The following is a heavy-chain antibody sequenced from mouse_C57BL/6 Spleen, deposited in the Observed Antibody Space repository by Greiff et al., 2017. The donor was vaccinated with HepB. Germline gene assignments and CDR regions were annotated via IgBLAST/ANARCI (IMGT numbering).Heavy chain of an antibody. CDR2: ISYDGSN. V-gene: IGHV3-6*01. Sequence: DVKLQESGPGLVKPSQSLSLTCSVTGYSITSGYYWNWIRQFPGNKLEWMGYISYDGSNNYNPSLKNRISITRDTSKNQFFLKLNSVTTEDTATYYCARGYDGFNFDYWGQGTTLTVSS. CDR3: ARGYDGFNFDY. J-gene: IGHJ2*01. D-gene: IGHD2-3*01. CDR1: GYSITSGYY.